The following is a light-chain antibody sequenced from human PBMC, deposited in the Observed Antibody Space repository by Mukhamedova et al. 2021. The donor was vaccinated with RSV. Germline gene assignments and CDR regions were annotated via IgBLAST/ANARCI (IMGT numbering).Light chain of an antibody. V-gene: IGLV3-21*04. J-gene: IGLJ2*01. CDR2: YDS. Sequence: QWYQRRVHGQAPVVVMFYDSDRPAGIPERLSGSKSGNTATLTISGVEAGDEADYYCPVWDSGRSHVVFGGGTKLAVL. CDR3: PVWDSGRSHVV.